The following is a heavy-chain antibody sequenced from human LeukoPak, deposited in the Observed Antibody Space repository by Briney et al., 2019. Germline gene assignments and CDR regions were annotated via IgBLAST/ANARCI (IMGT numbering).Heavy chain of an antibody. V-gene: IGHV1-18*01. CDR2: ISAYNGNT. D-gene: IGHD3-22*01. J-gene: IGHJ4*02. CDR3: ARESYDSSVPPL. Sequence: ASVKVSCKASGYTFTSYGISWVRQAPGQGLEWMGWISAYNGNTNYAQKLQGRVTMTTDTSTSTAYVELRSLRSDDTAVYYCARESYDSSVPPLWGQGTLVTVSS. CDR1: GYTFTSYG.